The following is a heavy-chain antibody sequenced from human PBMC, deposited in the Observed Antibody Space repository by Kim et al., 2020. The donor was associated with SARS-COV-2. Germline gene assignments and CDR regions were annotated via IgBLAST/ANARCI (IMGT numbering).Heavy chain of an antibody. Sequence: SVKGRFTISRDNSKNALYLQMNSLRAEDTAVYYCARAGCGGDCYSVYFDYWGQGTLVTVSS. D-gene: IGHD2-21*02. J-gene: IGHJ4*02. CDR3: ARAGCGGDCYSVYFDY. V-gene: IGHV3-30*07.